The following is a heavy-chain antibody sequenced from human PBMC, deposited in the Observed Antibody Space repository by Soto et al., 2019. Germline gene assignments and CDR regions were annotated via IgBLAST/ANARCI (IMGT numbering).Heavy chain of an antibody. CDR1: GFSLSTTAEG. CDR2: IYWDDDE. V-gene: IGHV2-5*02. D-gene: IGHD2-2*01. Sequence: QITLKESGPTLVKPTQTLTLTCTFSGFSLSTTAEGVGWIRQPPGKALEWLPLIYWDDDERYSPSLKSRLTITKDTSNNQVVLTMTTVDPVDTATYYCAHGSCSSADCYPNPYLDYWGQGILVTVSS. CDR3: AHGSCSSADCYPNPYLDY. J-gene: IGHJ4*02.